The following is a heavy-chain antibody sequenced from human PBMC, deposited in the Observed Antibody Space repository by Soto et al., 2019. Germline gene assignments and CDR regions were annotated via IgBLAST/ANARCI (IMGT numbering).Heavy chain of an antibody. CDR1: GFTFSNYW. V-gene: IGHV3-7*01. Sequence: PGGSLRLSCAASGFTFSNYWMTWVRQAPGKGLEWVANIKQDGSETSYADSVKGRFTISRDNAKSSLYVQMNSLRVEDTALYYCARHRRDSTWSDFDYWGQGTLVTVSS. D-gene: IGHD6-13*01. CDR2: IKQDGSET. CDR3: ARHRRDSTWSDFDY. J-gene: IGHJ4*02.